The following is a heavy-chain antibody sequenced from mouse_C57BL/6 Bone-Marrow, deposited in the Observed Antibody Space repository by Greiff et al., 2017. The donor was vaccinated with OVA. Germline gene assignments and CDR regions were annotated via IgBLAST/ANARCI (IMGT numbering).Heavy chain of an antibody. CDR1: GYTFTSYW. CDR2: IHPNSGST. D-gene: IGHD1-2*01. J-gene: IGHJ4*01. CDR3: ARHGDAALYAMDY. V-gene: IGHV1-64*01. Sequence: VQLQQPGAELVKPGASVKLSCKASGYTFTSYWMHWVKQRPGQGLEWIGMIHPNSGSTNYNEKFKSKATLTVDKSSSTAYMQLSSLTSEDSAVYYCARHGDAALYAMDYWGQGTSVTVSS.